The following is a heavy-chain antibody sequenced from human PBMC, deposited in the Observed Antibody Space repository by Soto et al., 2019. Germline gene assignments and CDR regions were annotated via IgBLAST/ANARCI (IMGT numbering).Heavy chain of an antibody. J-gene: IGHJ6*02. CDR3: ARDRELLWFGELLYPPYYYGMDV. CDR2: ISAYNGNT. CDR1: GYTFTRYG. D-gene: IGHD3-10*01. Sequence: ASVKVSCKASGYTFTRYGISWVRQAPGQELEWMGWISAYNGNTNYAQKLQGRVTMTTDTSTSTAYMELRSLRSDDTAVYYCARDRELLWFGELLYPPYYYGMDVWGQGTTVTVSS. V-gene: IGHV1-18*01.